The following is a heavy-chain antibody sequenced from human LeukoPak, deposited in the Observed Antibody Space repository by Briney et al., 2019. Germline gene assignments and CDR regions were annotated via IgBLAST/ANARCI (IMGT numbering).Heavy chain of an antibody. J-gene: IGHJ4*02. D-gene: IGHD3-3*01. Sequence: QSGGSLRLSCATSGFTFSSYAMSWVRQAPGKGLEWVSAISGSGGSTYYADSVKGRFTISRDNSKNTLYLQMNSLRAEDTAVYYCAKDWDYDFWSGYTPRDYWGQGTLVTVSS. CDR3: AKDWDYDFWSGYTPRDY. V-gene: IGHV3-23*01. CDR2: ISGSGGST. CDR1: GFTFSSYA.